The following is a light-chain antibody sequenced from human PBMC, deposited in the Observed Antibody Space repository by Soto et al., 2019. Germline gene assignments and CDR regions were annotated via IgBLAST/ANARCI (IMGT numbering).Light chain of an antibody. Sequence: DIHTTQSHSTVSESVGDRVTINCRASQNNNTWLAWYPQRPGKAPKLLIYDASSLERGVPSRFSGSGSETDFTLTIISLQPDDFATYYCQPYDRYSSWTVGQGTKVEI. J-gene: IGKJ1*01. CDR3: QPYDRYSSWT. V-gene: IGKV1-5*01. CDR1: QNNNTW. CDR2: DAS.